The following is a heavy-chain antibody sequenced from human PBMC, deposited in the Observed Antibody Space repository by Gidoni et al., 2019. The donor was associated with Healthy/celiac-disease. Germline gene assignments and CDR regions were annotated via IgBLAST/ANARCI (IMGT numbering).Heavy chain of an antibody. CDR3: ASGGYCSSTSCFGDYYYYYGMDV. CDR2: ISSSGSTI. V-gene: IGHV3-11*01. CDR1: GFTFSAYS. J-gene: IGHJ6*02. D-gene: IGHD2-2*01. Sequence: QVQLVESGGGLVKPGGSLRLSCAASGFTFSAYSMRWIRPAPGKGLEWVSYISSSGSTIYYADSVKGRFTISRDNAKNSLYLQMNSLRAEDTAVYYCASGGYCSSTSCFGDYYYYYGMDVWGQGTTVTVSS.